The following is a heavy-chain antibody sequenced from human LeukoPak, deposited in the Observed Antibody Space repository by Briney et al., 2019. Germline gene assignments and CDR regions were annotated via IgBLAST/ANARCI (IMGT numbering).Heavy chain of an antibody. Sequence: GGSLRLSCAASKFTFNNYAMTWVRQAPGKGLEWVSGLSSDGGRTYYADSVKGRFTISRDNPKNTLFLQMTSLSAQDTAVYYCARVTLGYSYGPPDSWGQGTLATVSS. D-gene: IGHD5-18*01. V-gene: IGHV3-23*01. CDR1: KFTFNNYA. CDR3: ARVTLGYSYGPPDS. J-gene: IGHJ4*02. CDR2: LSSDGGRT.